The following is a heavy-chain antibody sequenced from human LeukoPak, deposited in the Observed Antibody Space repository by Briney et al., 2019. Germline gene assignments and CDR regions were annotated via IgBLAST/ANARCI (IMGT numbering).Heavy chain of an antibody. Sequence: GGSLRLSCAASGFTFSSYDMSCVRHAPGKGLEWLSAISGSGGSTYNPDSVKGRLTISRDNYKHTPYIQMHSMRAQDTAVYYCANALGDFWSAYIGGFDYWGQGTLVTVSS. D-gene: IGHD3-3*01. CDR2: ISGSGGST. V-gene: IGHV3-23*01. CDR3: ANALGDFWSAYIGGFDY. J-gene: IGHJ4*02. CDR1: GFTFSSYD.